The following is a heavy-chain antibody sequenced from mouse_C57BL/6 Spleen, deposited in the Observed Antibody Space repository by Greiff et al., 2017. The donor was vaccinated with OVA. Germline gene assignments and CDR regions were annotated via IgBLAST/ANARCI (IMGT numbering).Heavy chain of an antibody. CDR1: GFTFSDYG. Sequence: EVKLMESGGGLVKPGGSLKLSCAASGFTFSDYGMHWVRQAPEKGLEWVAYISSGSSTIYYADTVKGRFTISRDNAKNTLFLQMTSLRSEDTAMYYCARSHSNYVAPWFAYWGQGTLVTVSA. D-gene: IGHD2-5*01. J-gene: IGHJ3*01. V-gene: IGHV5-17*01. CDR2: ISSGSSTI. CDR3: ARSHSNYVAPWFAY.